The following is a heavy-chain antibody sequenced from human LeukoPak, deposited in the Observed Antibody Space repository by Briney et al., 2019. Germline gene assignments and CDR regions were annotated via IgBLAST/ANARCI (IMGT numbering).Heavy chain of an antibody. V-gene: IGHV1-8*03. CDR2: MNPISGNT. CDR3: ARGTYYYDSSGYSYFDY. Sequence: GASVKVSCKASGYTFSNNDINWVRQATGQGLECMGWMNPISGNTGFVQKFQGRVTITRITSISTAYMEMSSLRSDDTALYYCARGTYYYDSSGYSYFDYWGQGTLVTVSS. J-gene: IGHJ4*02. D-gene: IGHD3-22*01. CDR1: GYTFSNND.